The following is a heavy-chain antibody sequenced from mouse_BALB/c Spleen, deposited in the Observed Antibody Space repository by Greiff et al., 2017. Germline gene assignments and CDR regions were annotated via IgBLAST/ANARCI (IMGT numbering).Heavy chain of an antibody. D-gene: IGHD1-1*01. CDR2: IWSGGST. CDR1: GFSLTSYG. CDR3: APNYCGSSYEGYFDV. J-gene: IGHJ1*01. V-gene: IGHV2-4-1*01. Sequence: QVHVKQSGPGLVQPSQSLSITCTVSGFSLTSYGVHWVRQSPGKGLEWLGVIWSGGSTDYNAAFISRLSISKDNSKSQVFFKMNSLQADDTAIYYCAPNYCGSSYEGYFDVWGAGTTVTVSS.